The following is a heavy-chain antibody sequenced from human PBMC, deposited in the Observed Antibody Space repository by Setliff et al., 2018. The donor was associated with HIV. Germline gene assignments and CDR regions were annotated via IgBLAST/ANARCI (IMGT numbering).Heavy chain of an antibody. Sequence: GGSLRLSCAASGLTFSNYWMHWVRQAPGKGLERVSYISSSSGTTYYADSVKGRFTISRDNARNSLFLQMNSLRAEDTAVYYCAKDRDCSGGSCYSEDFDYWGQGTLVTVSS. V-gene: IGHV3-48*01. CDR3: AKDRDCSGGSCYSEDFDY. CDR1: GLTFSNYW. CDR2: ISSSSGTT. J-gene: IGHJ4*02. D-gene: IGHD2-15*01.